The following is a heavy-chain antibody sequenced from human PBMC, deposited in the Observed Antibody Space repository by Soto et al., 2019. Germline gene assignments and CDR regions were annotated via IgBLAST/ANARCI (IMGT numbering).Heavy chain of an antibody. CDR3: AKYRRTDAEGYRLDF. CDR1: GGSISGYY. Sequence: SETLSLTCTLSGGSISGYYWSWIRQPPGKGLEWIGYVYYSGSTKYNPSLESRLTISVDMSNNQFSLMLTSVTAADTAVYYCAKYRRTDAEGYRLDFWGQGTLVTVSS. J-gene: IGHJ4*02. D-gene: IGHD5-12*01. V-gene: IGHV4-59*01. CDR2: VYYSGST.